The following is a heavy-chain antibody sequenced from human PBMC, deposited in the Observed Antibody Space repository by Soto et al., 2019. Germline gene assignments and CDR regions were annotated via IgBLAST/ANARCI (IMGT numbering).Heavy chain of an antibody. V-gene: IGHV4-39*01. J-gene: IGHJ4*02. CDR2: IYYSGST. Sequence: SETLSLTCTVSGGSISSSSYYWGWIRQPPGKGLEWIGSIYYSGSTYYNPSLKSRVTISVDTSKNQFSLKLSSVTAADTAVYYCARHGRGIAAAGTVLSLDYWGQGTLVTVSS. D-gene: IGHD6-13*01. CDR1: GGSISSSSYY. CDR3: ARHGRGIAAAGTVLSLDY.